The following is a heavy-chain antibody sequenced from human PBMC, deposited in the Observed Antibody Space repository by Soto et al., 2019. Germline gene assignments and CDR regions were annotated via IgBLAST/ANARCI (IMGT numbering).Heavy chain of an antibody. V-gene: IGHV3-23*01. CDR2: ISGSGSNT. Sequence: GGSLRLSCVGSGFTFSIYAMSWVRQAPGKGLEWVSGISGSGSNTYDADSVKGRFTISRDNSKNTLYLQMNSLSAEDTAVYYCAKDLFFGPDGMDVWGQGTTVTVSS. CDR1: GFTFSIYA. D-gene: IGHD3-3*01. CDR3: AKDLFFGPDGMDV. J-gene: IGHJ6*02.